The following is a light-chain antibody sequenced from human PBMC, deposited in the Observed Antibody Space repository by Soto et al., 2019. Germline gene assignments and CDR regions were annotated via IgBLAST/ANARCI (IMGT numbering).Light chain of an antibody. Sequence: QSVLTQPPSVSGAPGQRVTISCTGSSSNIGAGYDVHWYQQLPGTAPKLLIYGDTNRPSGVPDRFSGSKSATSASLAITGLQADDEAAYYCQSYDSSPSGYVFGTGTKLTVL. V-gene: IGLV1-40*01. J-gene: IGLJ1*01. CDR2: GDT. CDR3: QSYDSSPSGYV. CDR1: SSNIGAGYD.